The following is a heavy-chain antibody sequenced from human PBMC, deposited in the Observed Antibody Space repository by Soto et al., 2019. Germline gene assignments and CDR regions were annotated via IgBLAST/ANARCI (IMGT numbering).Heavy chain of an antibody. V-gene: IGHV4-59*08. Sequence: SETLSLTCTVSGGSISSYYWSWIRQPPGKGLEWIGYIYYSGSTNYNPSLKSRVTISVDTSKNQFSLKLTFVTAADTAVYYCARRYGWNFDFWGQGTLVTVSS. CDR3: ARRYGWNFDF. D-gene: IGHD6-19*01. CDR2: IYYSGST. CDR1: GGSISSYY. J-gene: IGHJ4*02.